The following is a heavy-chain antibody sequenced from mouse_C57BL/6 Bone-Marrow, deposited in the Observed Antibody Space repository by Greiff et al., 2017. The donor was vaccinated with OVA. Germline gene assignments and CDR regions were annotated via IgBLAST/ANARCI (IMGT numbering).Heavy chain of an antibody. CDR1: GYTFTSYG. J-gene: IGHJ2*01. CDR2: ISPRSGNT. D-gene: IGHD1-1*01. Sequence: VQVVESGAELARPGASVKLSCKASGYTFTSYGISWVKQRTGQGLEWIGEISPRSGNTYYNEKFKGKATLTADKSSSTAYMELRSLTSEDSAVDFCARGYYGSSYYFDYWGQGTTRTVSS. V-gene: IGHV1-81*01. CDR3: ARGYYGSSYYFDY.